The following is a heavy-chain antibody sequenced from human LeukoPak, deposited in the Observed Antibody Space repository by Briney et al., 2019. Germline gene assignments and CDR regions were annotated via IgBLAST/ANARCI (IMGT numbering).Heavy chain of an antibody. J-gene: IGHJ4*02. CDR3: ARRDRWDYGGNFAH. Sequence: KPSETLSLTCTVSGGSVSSGSYYWSWIRQPPGKGLEWIGYIYYSGSTNYNPSLKSRVTISVDTSKNQFSLKLSSVTAADTAVYYCARRDRWDYGGNFAHWGQGTLVTVSS. V-gene: IGHV4-61*01. CDR1: GGSVSSGSYY. CDR2: IYYSGST. D-gene: IGHD4-23*01.